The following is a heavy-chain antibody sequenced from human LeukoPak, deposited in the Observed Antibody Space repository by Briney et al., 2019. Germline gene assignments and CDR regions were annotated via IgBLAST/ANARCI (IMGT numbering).Heavy chain of an antibody. Sequence: GASVKVSCKASGYTFTGYYMHWVRQAPGQGLEWMGWINPNSGGTNYAQKLQGRVTMTTDTSTSTAYMELRSLRSDDTAVYYCARDRDVWFGSPSLFWGQGTLVTVSS. D-gene: IGHD3-10*01. CDR2: INPNSGGT. J-gene: IGHJ4*02. CDR1: GYTFTGYY. V-gene: IGHV1-2*02. CDR3: ARDRDVWFGSPSLF.